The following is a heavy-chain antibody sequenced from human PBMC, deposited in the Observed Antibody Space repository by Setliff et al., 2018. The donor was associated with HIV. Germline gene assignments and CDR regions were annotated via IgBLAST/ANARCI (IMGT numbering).Heavy chain of an antibody. J-gene: IGHJ4*02. CDR2: IYYSGST. Sequence: SETLSLTCTVSGGSISSHYWSWIRQPPGKGLEWIGYIYYSGSTNYSPSLKSRVTMSVDTSKNHFSLRLSSMTAADTAVYYCARGSSSWSTLYDYWDPGTLVTVSS. V-gene: IGHV4-59*11. D-gene: IGHD6-13*01. CDR1: GGSISSHY. CDR3: ARGSSSWSTLYDY.